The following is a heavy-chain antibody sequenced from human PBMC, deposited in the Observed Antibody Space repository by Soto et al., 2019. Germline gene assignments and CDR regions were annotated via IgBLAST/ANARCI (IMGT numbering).Heavy chain of an antibody. CDR2: ISSSSSYI. Sequence: PGAAVRRSDEACGVTVSSYRWNWVHQEPGKGLEWVSSISSSSSYIYYADSVKGRFTISRDNAKNSLYLQMNSLRAEDTAVYYCARLTEGKQARPDYWGQGTLVTVSS. J-gene: IGHJ4*02. V-gene: IGHV3-21*01. D-gene: IGHD6-6*01. CDR1: GVTVSSYR. CDR3: ARLTEGKQARPDY.